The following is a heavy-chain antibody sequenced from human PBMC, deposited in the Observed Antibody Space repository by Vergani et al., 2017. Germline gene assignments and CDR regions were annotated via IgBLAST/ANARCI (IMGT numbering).Heavy chain of an antibody. V-gene: IGHV1-69*04. CDR3: ARDRDGGGFDY. Sequence: QVKLVQSGAEVKKPGSSGKVSCKASGGTFSSYAISWVRQAPGQGLEWMGRIIPILGIANYAQKFQGRVTITADKSTSTAYMELSSLRSEDTAVYYCARDRDGGGFDYWGQGTLVTVSS. D-gene: IGHD4-23*01. CDR1: GGTFSSYA. CDR2: IIPILGIA. J-gene: IGHJ4*02.